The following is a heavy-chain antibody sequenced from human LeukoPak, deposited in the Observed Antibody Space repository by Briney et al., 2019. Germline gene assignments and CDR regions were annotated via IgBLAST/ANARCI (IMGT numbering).Heavy chain of an antibody. Sequence: GGSLRLSCAASGFRLSNYWMSWVRQAPGKGLEWVANIKQDGNDKYYVDSVKGRFTISRDNAKSLLHLQMNSLRAEDTAVYYCVRGGDYGSFDYWGQGALVIVSS. CDR1: GFRLSNYW. V-gene: IGHV3-7*01. CDR3: VRGGDYGSFDY. J-gene: IGHJ4*02. CDR2: IKQDGNDK. D-gene: IGHD4-17*01.